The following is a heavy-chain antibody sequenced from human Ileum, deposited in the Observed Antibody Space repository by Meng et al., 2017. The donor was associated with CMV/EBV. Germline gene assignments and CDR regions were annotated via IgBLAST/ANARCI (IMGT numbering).Heavy chain of an antibody. CDR2: ILYDGNNK. V-gene: IGHV3-30*14. Sequence: GGSLRLSCAASGFTFSNYAMHWVRQAPGKGLEWLAVILYDGNNKYYADSVKGRFTISRDNSKNTLYLQMNSLRAEDTAVYYCARDQTLRFYVTYGMDVWGQGTTVTVSS. D-gene: IGHD3-16*01. CDR1: GFTFSNYA. J-gene: IGHJ6*02. CDR3: ARDQTLRFYVTYGMDV.